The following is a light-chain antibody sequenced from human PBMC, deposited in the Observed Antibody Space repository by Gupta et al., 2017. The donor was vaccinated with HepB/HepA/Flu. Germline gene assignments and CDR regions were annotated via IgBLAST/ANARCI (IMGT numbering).Light chain of an antibody. CDR1: SSNVGRDN. CDR3: AAWDNSRSGYV. CDR2: NDD. Sequence: QPVLPRPPPPSGTPGRRVTISCSGSSSNVGRDNVYWYQQLPGTAPKLLIYNDDQRPSGVPDRFSGSKSGTSASLAISGLRAEDEADYYCAAWDNSRSGYVFGTGTWVTVL. J-gene: IGLJ1*01. V-gene: IGLV1-47*02.